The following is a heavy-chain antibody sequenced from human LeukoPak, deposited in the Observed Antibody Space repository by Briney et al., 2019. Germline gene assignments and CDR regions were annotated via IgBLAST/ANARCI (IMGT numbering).Heavy chain of an antibody. CDR3: ARATFYDYVWGSFRSEGGADAFDI. Sequence: ASVKVSCKASGYTFTSYGISWVRQAPGQGLEWMGRISAYNGNTNYAQKLQGRVTMTTDTSTSTAYMELRSLRSDDTAVYYCARATFYDYVWGSFRSEGGADAFDIWGQGTMVTVSS. CDR1: GYTFTSYG. D-gene: IGHD3-16*01. CDR2: ISAYNGNT. J-gene: IGHJ3*02. V-gene: IGHV1-18*01.